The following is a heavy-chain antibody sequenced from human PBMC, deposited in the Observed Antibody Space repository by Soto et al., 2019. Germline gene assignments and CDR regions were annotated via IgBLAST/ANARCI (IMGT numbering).Heavy chain of an antibody. CDR1: GFTFSSYG. CDR2: IWYDGSNK. D-gene: IGHD2-15*01. Sequence: QVQLVESGGGVVQPGRSLRLSCAASGFTFSSYGMHWVRQAPGKGLEWVAVIWYDGSNKYYADSVKGLFTISRDNSKNTLYLQMNSLRAEDTAVYYCAREAGYCSGGSCSWYFDYWGQGTLVTVSS. CDR3: AREAGYCSGGSCSWYFDY. V-gene: IGHV3-33*01. J-gene: IGHJ4*02.